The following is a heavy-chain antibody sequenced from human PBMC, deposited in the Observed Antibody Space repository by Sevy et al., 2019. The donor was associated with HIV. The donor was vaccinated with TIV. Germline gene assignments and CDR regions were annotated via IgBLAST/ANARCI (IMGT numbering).Heavy chain of an antibody. CDR1: GFTFSNAW. Sequence: GGSLRLSCVASGFTFSNAWMSWVRQTPGRGLEWVSSIGGSGGSTHYADSVKGRFTISRDNSKNTLYLQMNSLRAEDTAVYYCATDRISDWFFDSWGQGTLVTVSS. CDR3: ATDRISDWFFDS. CDR2: IGGSGGST. J-gene: IGHJ4*02. D-gene: IGHD3-9*01. V-gene: IGHV3-23*01.